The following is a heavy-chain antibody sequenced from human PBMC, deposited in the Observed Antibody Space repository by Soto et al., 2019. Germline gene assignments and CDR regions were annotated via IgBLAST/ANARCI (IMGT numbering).Heavy chain of an antibody. Sequence: KASETLSLTCTVSGGSISSGGYYWSWIRQHPGKGLEWIGYIYYSGSTYYNPSLKSRVTISVDTSKNRFSLKLSSVTAADTAVYYCARRPRGDYAIDYWGQGTLVTVSS. D-gene: IGHD4-17*01. CDR1: GGSISSGGYY. CDR3: ARRPRGDYAIDY. V-gene: IGHV4-31*03. J-gene: IGHJ4*02. CDR2: IYYSGST.